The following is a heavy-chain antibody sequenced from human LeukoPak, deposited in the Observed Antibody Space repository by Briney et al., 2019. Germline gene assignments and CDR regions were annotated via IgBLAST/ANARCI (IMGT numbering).Heavy chain of an antibody. V-gene: IGHV3-21*01. CDR1: GFTLSSYA. D-gene: IGHD3-10*01. CDR2: LGISGDYT. J-gene: IGHJ4*02. CDR3: ARDYYGSGSYFDY. Sequence: GGSLRLSCVASGFTLSSYAVSWVRQAPGKGLQWVSSLGISGDYTWYADSVKGRFTISRDNAKNSLYLQMNSLRAEDTAVYYCARDYYGSGSYFDYWGQGTLVTVSS.